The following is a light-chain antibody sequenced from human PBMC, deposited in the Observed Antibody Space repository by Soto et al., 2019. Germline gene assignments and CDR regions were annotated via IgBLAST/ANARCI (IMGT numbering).Light chain of an antibody. CDR2: LGS. CDR1: QNLLHSNGNNY. Sequence: DIVMTQSPLSQPVTPGEPASISCRSSQNLLHSNGNNYLDWYLQKPGQSPQLLIYLGSNRASGVPDRFSGSGSGTDFTLKISRVEAEDVGVYYCMQALQTPRTFGGGTKVDIK. CDR3: MQALQTPRT. V-gene: IGKV2-28*01. J-gene: IGKJ4*01.